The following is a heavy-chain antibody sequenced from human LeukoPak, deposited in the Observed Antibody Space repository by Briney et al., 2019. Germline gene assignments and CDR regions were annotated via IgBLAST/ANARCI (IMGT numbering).Heavy chain of an antibody. J-gene: IGHJ6*02. CDR2: MNPNSGNT. CDR3: AREGYDYGSGSYYPYWDYYYGMDV. V-gene: IGHV1-8*01. Sequence: ASVKVSCKASGYTFTSYDINWVRQDTGQGLEWMGWMNPNSGNTGYAQKFQGRVTMTRNTSISTAYMELSSLRSEDTAVYYCAREGYDYGSGSYYPYWDYYYGMDVWGQGTTVTVSS. D-gene: IGHD3-10*01. CDR1: GYTFTSYD.